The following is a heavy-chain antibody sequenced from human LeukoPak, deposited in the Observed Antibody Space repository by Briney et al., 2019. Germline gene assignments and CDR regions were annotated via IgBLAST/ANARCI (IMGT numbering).Heavy chain of an antibody. CDR2: IWSDSTNK. Sequence: GGSLRLSCAASGFTFSTYAMHWVRQAPGKGREGVAVIWSDSTNKDYADSGKGRFTISRDKSKNTLYLQMNSLRAEDTAVYYCARGTIFDDWGQGTLVTVSS. V-gene: IGHV3-33*01. D-gene: IGHD3-3*01. J-gene: IGHJ4*01. CDR3: ARGTIFDD. CDR1: GFTFSTYA.